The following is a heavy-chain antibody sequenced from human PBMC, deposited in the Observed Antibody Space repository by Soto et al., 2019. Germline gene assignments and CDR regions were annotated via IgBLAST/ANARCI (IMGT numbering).Heavy chain of an antibody. CDR2: ISGSGVNT. D-gene: IGHD5-18*01. J-gene: IGHJ4*02. V-gene: IGHV3-23*01. CDR3: AKEQLLSRYNYGLGIDY. CDR1: GFTFSSYV. Sequence: EVQLLESGGGLVQPGGSLRLSCAASGFTFSSYVMSWVRQAPGKGLEWVSAISGSGVNTYYADSVKGRFTISRDHSKNTLALQMNSLRAEDTAIYYCAKEQLLSRYNYGLGIDYWGQGTLVTVSS.